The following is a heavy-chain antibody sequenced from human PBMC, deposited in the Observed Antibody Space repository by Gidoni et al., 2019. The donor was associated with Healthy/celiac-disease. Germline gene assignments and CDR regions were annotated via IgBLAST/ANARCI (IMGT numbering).Heavy chain of an antibody. CDR2: ISGSGGST. D-gene: IGHD3-16*01. CDR1: GFTFSSYA. V-gene: IGHV3-23*01. CDR3: AKAVSSNIWGSPADAFDI. Sequence: EVQLLESGGGLVQPGGSLRLSCAASGFTFSSYAMSWVRQAPGKGLEWVSAISGSGGSTYYADSVKGRFTISRDNSKNTLYLQMNSLRAEDTAVYYCAKAVSSNIWGSPADAFDIWGQGTMVTVSS. J-gene: IGHJ3*02.